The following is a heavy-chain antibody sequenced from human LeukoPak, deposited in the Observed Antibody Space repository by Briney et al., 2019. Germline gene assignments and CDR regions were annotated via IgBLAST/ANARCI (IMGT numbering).Heavy chain of an antibody. V-gene: IGHV3-9*03. CDR2: ISWNSDSI. D-gene: IGHD3-3*01. J-gene: IGHJ4*02. CDR1: GFTVSSNY. CDR3: AKGGVFWSGYYTDYFDY. Sequence: GGSLRLSCAASGFTVSSNYMSWVRQAPGKGLEWVSGISWNSDSIGYADSVKGRFTISRDNAKNSLYLQMNSLRAEDMALYYCAKGGVFWSGYYTDYFDYWGQGTLVTVSS.